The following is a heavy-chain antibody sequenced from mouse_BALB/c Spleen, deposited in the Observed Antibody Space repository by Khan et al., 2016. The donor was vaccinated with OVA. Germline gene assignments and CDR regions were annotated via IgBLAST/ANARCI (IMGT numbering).Heavy chain of an antibody. V-gene: IGHV9-3-1*01. Sequence: QIQLVQSGPELKKPGETVKISCKASGYTFTHYGMNWVKQAPGKGLKWMGWINTYTGEPTYADDFKGRFAFSLETSASTAYLQLNNHKNEDTATYFCARPPYVSYVMVYWGQGTSVTVSS. CDR1: GYTFTHYG. J-gene: IGHJ4*01. CDR2: INTYTGEP. CDR3: ARPPYVSYVMVY. D-gene: IGHD1-1*01.